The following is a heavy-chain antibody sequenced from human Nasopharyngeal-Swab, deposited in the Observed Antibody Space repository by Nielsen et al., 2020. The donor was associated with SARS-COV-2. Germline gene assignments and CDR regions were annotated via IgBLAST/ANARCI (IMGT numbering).Heavy chain of an antibody. D-gene: IGHD3-10*01. Sequence: GGSLRLSCAASGFTFDDYGMSWVRQAPGKGLEWVSGINWNGGSTGYADSVKGRFTISRDNAKNSLYLQMNSLRAEDTALYYCAKDLEEYYGSGSYYTWGKGTTVTVSS. CDR1: GFTFDDYG. CDR3: AKDLEEYYGSGSYYT. V-gene: IGHV3-20*04. J-gene: IGHJ6*04. CDR2: INWNGGST.